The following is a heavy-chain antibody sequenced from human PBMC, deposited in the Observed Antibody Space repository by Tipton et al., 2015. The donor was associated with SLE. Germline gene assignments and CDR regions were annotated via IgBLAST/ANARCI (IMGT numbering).Heavy chain of an antibody. Sequence: TLSLTCAVYGGSFSGYYWSWIRQPPGKGLEWIGYIYYSGSTNYNPSLKSRVTISVDTSKNQFSLKLSSVTAADTAVYYCARALGDYDILTGWSYYYYMEVCGKGTTVTV. D-gene: IGHD3-9*01. CDR3: ARALGDYDILTGWSYYYYMEV. CDR2: IYYSGST. J-gene: IGHJ6*03. V-gene: IGHV4-59*01. CDR1: GGSFSGYY.